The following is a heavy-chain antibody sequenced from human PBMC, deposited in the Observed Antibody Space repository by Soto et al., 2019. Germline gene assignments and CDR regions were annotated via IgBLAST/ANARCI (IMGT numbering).Heavy chain of an antibody. CDR1: GGTFSSYP. V-gene: IGHV1-69*01. CDR3: ARDGRWLQLPAFDI. CDR2: IIPIFGTA. Sequence: QVQLVQSGAEVKKPGSSVKVSCKASGGTFSSYPISWVRQAPGQGLEWMRGIIPIFGTANYAQKFQGRVTITADESTSTVYMELSSLRSEDTAVYYCARDGRWLQLPAFDIWGQGTMVTVSS. D-gene: IGHD5-12*01. J-gene: IGHJ3*02.